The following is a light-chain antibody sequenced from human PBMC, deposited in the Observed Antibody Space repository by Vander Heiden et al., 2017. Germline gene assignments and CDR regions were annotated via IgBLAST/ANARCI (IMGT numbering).Light chain of an antibody. CDR1: FSNIESNA. CDR2: SNN. CDR3: ASWDDSLEGVI. V-gene: IGLV1-44*01. Sequence: SVLTQPPSASRTPGQRVTISCSGSFSNIESNAVNWYQQFPGTAPKLLIYSNNERPSGVPNRFSGSKSGTSASLAISGLQSDDEADYYCASWDDSLEGVIFGGGTKLTVL. J-gene: IGLJ2*01.